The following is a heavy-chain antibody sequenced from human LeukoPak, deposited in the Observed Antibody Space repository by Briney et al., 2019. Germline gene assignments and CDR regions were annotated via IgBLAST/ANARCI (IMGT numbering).Heavy chain of an antibody. J-gene: IGHJ4*02. CDR2: MNPNSGNT. V-gene: IGHV1-8*01. Sequence: ASVKVSCKASGYTFSSYDMNWVRQATGQGLEWMGWMNPNSGNTGYAQNFQSRVTMTRSTSISTAYMELSSLRSEDTAVYYCARTLRRHCSGGSCYSPHLDNWGQGTLVTVSS. CDR3: ARTLRRHCSGGSCYSPHLDN. D-gene: IGHD2-15*01. CDR1: GYTFSSYD.